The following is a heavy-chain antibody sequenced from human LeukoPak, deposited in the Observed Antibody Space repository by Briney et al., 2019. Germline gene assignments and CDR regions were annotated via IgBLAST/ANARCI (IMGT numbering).Heavy chain of an antibody. CDR2: INPNSGGT. Sequence: ASVKVSCKASGYTFTGYYMHWVRQAPGQGLEWMGWINPNSGGTNYAQKFQGRVTMTRDTSISTAYMELSRLRSDDTAVYYCARDVGTMVRGVFDYWGQGTLVTVSS. D-gene: IGHD3-10*01. CDR3: ARDVGTMVRGVFDY. V-gene: IGHV1-2*02. CDR1: GYTFTGYY. J-gene: IGHJ4*02.